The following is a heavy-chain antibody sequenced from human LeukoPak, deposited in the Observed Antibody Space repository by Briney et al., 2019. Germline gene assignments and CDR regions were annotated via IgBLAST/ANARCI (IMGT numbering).Heavy chain of an antibody. D-gene: IGHD1-14*01. V-gene: IGHV3-48*01. Sequence: GGSLRLSCAASGFTFSSYSMNWVRQAPGKGLEWVSYISGSSSTIYYADSVKGRFTISRDNAKNSLYLQMNSLRAEDTAVYYCASSNRLDVYWGQGTLVTVSS. J-gene: IGHJ4*02. CDR3: ASSNRLDVY. CDR2: ISGSSSTI. CDR1: GFTFSSYS.